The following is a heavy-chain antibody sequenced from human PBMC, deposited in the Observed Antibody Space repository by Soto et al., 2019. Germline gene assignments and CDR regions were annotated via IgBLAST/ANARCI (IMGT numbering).Heavy chain of an antibody. CDR3: ARAAGGVPTISVY. V-gene: IGHV1-18*01. CDR2: ISAYNGNT. D-gene: IGHD3-16*01. Sequence: ASVKVSCKASGYKFNNYGISWVRQAPGQGLEWMGWISAYNGNTKYAQKVQGRVTMTTDTFTTTAYMELIGLGSDDTAVYYCARAAGGVPTISVYWGRG. J-gene: IGHJ2*01. CDR1: GYKFNNYG.